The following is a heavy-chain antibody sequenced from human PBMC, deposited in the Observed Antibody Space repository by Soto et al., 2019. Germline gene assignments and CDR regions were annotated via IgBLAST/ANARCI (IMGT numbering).Heavy chain of an antibody. CDR1: GGSISSGGYY. D-gene: IGHD3-9*01. J-gene: IGHJ3*02. CDR3: ARALILTGYYIHDAFDI. CDR2: IYYSGST. Sequence: SDTLSLTCTVSGGSISSGGYYWSWIRPPPGKGLEWIGYIYYSGSTNYNPSLKSRVTISVDTSKNQFSLKLSSVTAADTAVYYCARALILTGYYIHDAFDIWGQGTMVTVSS. V-gene: IGHV4-61*08.